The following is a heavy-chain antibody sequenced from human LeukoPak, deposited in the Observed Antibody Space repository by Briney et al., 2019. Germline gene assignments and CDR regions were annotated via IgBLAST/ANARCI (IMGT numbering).Heavy chain of an antibody. D-gene: IGHD1-14*01. CDR2: ISPNGGST. Sequence: GGSLRLSCSASGFTFSAYAMHWVRQAPGKGLEYVSAISPNGGSTYYADSVKGRFTISRDNSKNTLFLQMNDLTVEDTARYYCARRPGNWGQGILVTVSS. CDR1: GFTFSAYA. V-gene: IGHV3-64*04. CDR3: ARRPGN. J-gene: IGHJ4*02.